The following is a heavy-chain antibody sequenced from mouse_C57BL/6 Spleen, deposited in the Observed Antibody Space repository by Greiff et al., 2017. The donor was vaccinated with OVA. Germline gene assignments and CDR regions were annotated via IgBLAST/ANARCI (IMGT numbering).Heavy chain of an antibody. CDR1: GYSFTSGYY. Sequence: EVQLKESGPGLVKPSQSLSLTCSVTGYSFTSGYYWNWIRQFPGNKLEWMVYISYDGSNNYNPSLKNRISITRDTSKNQFFLKLNSVTTEDTATYYCADYYGNYVGYFDVWGTGTTVTVSS. D-gene: IGHD2-1*01. V-gene: IGHV3-6*01. J-gene: IGHJ1*03. CDR2: ISYDGSN. CDR3: ADYYGNYVGYFDV.